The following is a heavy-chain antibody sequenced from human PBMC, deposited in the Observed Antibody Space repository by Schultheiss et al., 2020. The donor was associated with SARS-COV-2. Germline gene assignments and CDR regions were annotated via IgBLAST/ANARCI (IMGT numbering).Heavy chain of an antibody. CDR3: ARDRERVVPAVMNWFDP. CDR2: ISSSGSTI. Sequence: GGSLRLSCAASGFTFSDYYMSWIRQAPGKGLEWVSYISSSGSTIYYADSVKGRFTISRDNAKNSLYLQMNSLRAEDTAVYYCARDRERVVPAVMNWFDPWGQGTLVTVSS. CDR1: GFTFSDYY. D-gene: IGHD2-2*01. J-gene: IGHJ5*02. V-gene: IGHV3-11*04.